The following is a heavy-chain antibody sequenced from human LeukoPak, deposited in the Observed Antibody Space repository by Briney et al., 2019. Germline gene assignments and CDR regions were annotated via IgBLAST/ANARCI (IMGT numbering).Heavy chain of an antibody. CDR2: IYSGGST. J-gene: IGHJ6*02. CDR3: ARERPMVRGVTPNYYYGMYV. Sequence: GGSLRLSCAASGFTVSSNYMSWVRQAPGKGLEWVSVIYSGGSTYYADPVKGRFTISRDNSKNTLYLQMNSLRAEDTAVYYCARERPMVRGVTPNYYYGMYVWGQGTTVTVSS. V-gene: IGHV3-53*01. D-gene: IGHD3-10*01. CDR1: GFTVSSNY.